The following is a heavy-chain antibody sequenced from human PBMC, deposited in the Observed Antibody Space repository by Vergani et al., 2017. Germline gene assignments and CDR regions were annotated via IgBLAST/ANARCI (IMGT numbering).Heavy chain of an antibody. J-gene: IGHJ4*02. Sequence: QVQLVQSGAEVKKPGSSVKVSCKASGGTFSSYAISWVRQAPGQGLEWMGRIIPILGIANYAQKFQGRVTITADKSTSTAYMELSSLRSEDTAVYYCAVGESLKYCFDYWGQGTLVTVSS. CDR1: GGTFSSYA. V-gene: IGHV1-69*04. CDR3: AVGESLKYCFDY. CDR2: IIPILGIA.